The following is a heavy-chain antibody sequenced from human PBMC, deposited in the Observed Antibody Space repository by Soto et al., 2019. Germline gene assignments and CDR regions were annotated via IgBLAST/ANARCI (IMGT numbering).Heavy chain of an antibody. CDR3: AKVFYNRDYPVFYAFDI. J-gene: IGHJ3*02. CDR2: ISGSGGST. V-gene: IGHV3-23*01. CDR1: GFTFSSYA. Sequence: GESLRLSCAASGFTFSSYAMSWVRQAPGKGLEWVSAISGSGGSTYYADSVKGRFTISRDNSKNTLYLQMNSLRAEDTAVYYCAKVFYNRDYPVFYAFDIWGQGTMVTVSS. D-gene: IGHD3-10*01.